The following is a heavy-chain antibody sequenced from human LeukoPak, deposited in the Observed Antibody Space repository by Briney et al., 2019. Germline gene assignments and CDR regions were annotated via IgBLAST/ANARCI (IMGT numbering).Heavy chain of an antibody. Sequence: SGGSLRLSCAASGFTFSSYAMSWVRQAPGKGLEWVSAISGSGGSTYYADSVKGRFTISRDNSKNTLYLQMNSLRAEDTAVYYCAKDQGRRYSLRYYFDYWGQGTLVTVSS. J-gene: IGHJ4*02. CDR1: GFTFSSYA. CDR2: ISGSGGST. CDR3: AKDQGRRYSLRYYFDY. D-gene: IGHD5-18*01. V-gene: IGHV3-23*01.